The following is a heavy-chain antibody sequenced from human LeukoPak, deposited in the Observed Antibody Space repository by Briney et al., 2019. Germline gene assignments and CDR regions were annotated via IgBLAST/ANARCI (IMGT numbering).Heavy chain of an antibody. D-gene: IGHD3-22*01. CDR3: ARDHVHYYDSSGYWAY. J-gene: IGHJ4*02. Sequence: ASVKVSCKASGYTFTSYAMHLVRQAPGQRLEWMGWINAGNGNTKYSQKFQGRVTITRDTSASTAYMELSSLRSEDTAVYYCARDHVHYYDSSGYWAYWGQGTLVTVSS. CDR1: GYTFTSYA. CDR2: INAGNGNT. V-gene: IGHV1-3*01.